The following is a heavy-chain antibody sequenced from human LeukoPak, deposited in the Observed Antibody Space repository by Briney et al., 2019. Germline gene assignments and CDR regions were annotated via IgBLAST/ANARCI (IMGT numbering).Heavy chain of an antibody. Sequence: GGSLRLSCAASGFTFSHYWISWVRQAPEKGLEWVANIKQDGSEKYYVDFVKGRFTISRDNSKNTLYLQMNSLRAEDTAVYYCARVRYCSSTSCHPVFDYWGQGTLVTVSS. CDR2: IKQDGSEK. V-gene: IGHV3-7*01. CDR1: GFTFSHYW. CDR3: ARVRYCSSTSCHPVFDY. D-gene: IGHD2-2*01. J-gene: IGHJ4*02.